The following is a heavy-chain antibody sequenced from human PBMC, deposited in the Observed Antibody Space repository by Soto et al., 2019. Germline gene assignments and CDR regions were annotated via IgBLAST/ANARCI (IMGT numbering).Heavy chain of an antibody. CDR1: GGTFSSYA. J-gene: IGHJ6*02. Sequence: SVKVSCKASGGTFSSYAISWVRQAPGQGLEWMGGIIPIFGTANYAQKFQGRVTITADKSTSTAYMELSSLRSEDTAMYYCARGLAVAGAPVLYYYYYYGMDVGGQGTTVTVSS. V-gene: IGHV1-69*06. CDR2: IIPIFGTA. CDR3: ARGLAVAGAPVLYYYYYYGMDV. D-gene: IGHD6-19*01.